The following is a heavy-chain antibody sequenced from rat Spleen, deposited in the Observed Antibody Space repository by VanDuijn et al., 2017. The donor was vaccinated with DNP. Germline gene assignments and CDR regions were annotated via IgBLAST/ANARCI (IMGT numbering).Heavy chain of an antibody. CDR1: GYSITSNY. Sequence: EVQLQESGPGLVKPSQSLSLTCSVTGYSITSNYWGWIRKLPGDKMEWTGYIDYSGNTGYNPSLKSRISITRDISKNQLFLQVNSVTTEDTATYYCATHDWDYWGQGVMVTVSS. J-gene: IGHJ2*01. CDR3: ATHDWDY. V-gene: IGHV3-1*01. D-gene: IGHD1-7*01. CDR2: IDYSGNT.